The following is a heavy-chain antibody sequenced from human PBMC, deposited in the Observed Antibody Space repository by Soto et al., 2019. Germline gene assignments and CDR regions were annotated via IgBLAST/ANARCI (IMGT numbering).Heavy chain of an antibody. D-gene: IGHD3-10*01. V-gene: IGHV3-33*01. CDR3: ARDGPTPYYYGSGTALDY. Sequence: QVQLVESGGGVVQPGRSLRLSCAASGFTFSSYGMHWVRQAPGKGLEWVAVIWYDGRNKYYADSVKGRFTISRDNSKNTLYLQMNSLRAEDTAVYYCARDGPTPYYYGSGTALDYWGQGTLVTVSS. J-gene: IGHJ4*02. CDR2: IWYDGRNK. CDR1: GFTFSSYG.